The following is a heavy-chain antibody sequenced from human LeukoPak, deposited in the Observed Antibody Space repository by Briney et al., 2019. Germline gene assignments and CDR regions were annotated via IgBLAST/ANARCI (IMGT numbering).Heavy chain of an antibody. CDR2: IKQDGSEI. V-gene: IGHV3-7*01. J-gene: IGHJ4*02. D-gene: IGHD2-8*01. CDR3: ARDHQRSNWD. CDR1: GFTFSNHW. Sequence: GGSLRLSCAASGFTFSNHWMNWVRQAPGKGLEWVADIKQDGSEIYYVDSVEGRFTISRDNAKNSLFLQMNSLRAEDTAVYFCARDHQRSNWDWGQGTLVTVSS.